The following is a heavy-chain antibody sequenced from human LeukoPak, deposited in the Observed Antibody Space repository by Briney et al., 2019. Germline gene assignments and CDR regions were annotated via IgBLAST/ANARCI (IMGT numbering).Heavy chain of an antibody. D-gene: IGHD3-3*01. CDR3: ARVRVEGYFDS. Sequence: SETLSLTCNVSDGSINSSSYFWGWIRQPPGKGLEWIGSINYRGSIYYNPSLESRVTVSVDTSKKQFSLKLSSVTASEAAVFYCARVRVEGYFDSWGQGILVTVSS. V-gene: IGHV4-39*07. J-gene: IGHJ4*02. CDR2: INYRGSI. CDR1: DGSINSSSYF.